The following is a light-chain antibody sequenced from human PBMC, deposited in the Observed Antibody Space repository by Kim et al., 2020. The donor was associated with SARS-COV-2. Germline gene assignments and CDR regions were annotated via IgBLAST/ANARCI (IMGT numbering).Light chain of an antibody. CDR2: GKN. CDR3: NSRDSSGNPNWV. CDR1: SLRSYY. Sequence: LGQTVRITCQGDSLRSYYASWYQQTPGQAPVLVIYGKNNRPSGIPDRFSGSSSGNTASLTITGAQAEDEADYYCNSRDSSGNPNWVFGGGTQLTVL. J-gene: IGLJ3*02. V-gene: IGLV3-19*01.